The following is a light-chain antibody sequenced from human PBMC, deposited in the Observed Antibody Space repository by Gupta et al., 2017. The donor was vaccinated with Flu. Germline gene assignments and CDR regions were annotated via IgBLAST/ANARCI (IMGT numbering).Light chain of an antibody. V-gene: IGLV3-25*02. CDR1: ILATRH. CDR3: QALVASDSWV. J-gene: IGLJ3*02. Sequence: SPDLTQPASVSVSAGQTATITCSGDILATRHVYWYQQKAGQAPLLVVFQDTERPPGVPERFSGSTSETTVTLTITSVKAEEEADYYCQALVASDSWVFGAGTKLTVL. CDR2: QDT.